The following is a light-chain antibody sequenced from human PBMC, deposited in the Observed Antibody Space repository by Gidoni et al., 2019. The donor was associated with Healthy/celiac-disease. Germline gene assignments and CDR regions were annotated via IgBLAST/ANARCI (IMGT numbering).Light chain of an antibody. V-gene: IGKV3-15*01. CDR2: GAS. Sequence: EIVMTQSPATLSVSPGERATLSCRASQSVSSNLAWYQQKPGQAPRLLIYGASTRATGIPSSFSGSGSGTEFTLTILSLQSEDFAVYYWQQYNNWPRTFGQGTKVEIK. CDR3: QQYNNWPRT. CDR1: QSVSSN. J-gene: IGKJ1*01.